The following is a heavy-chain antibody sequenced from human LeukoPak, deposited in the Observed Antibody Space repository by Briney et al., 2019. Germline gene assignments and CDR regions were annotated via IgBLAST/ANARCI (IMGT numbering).Heavy chain of an antibody. CDR1: GDSISRYY. CDR3: ARAGLGYSYGFDY. CDR2: VYTSGGT. Sequence: PSETLSPTCSVSGDSISRYYWSWVRQPAGKGLEWIGRVYTSGGTNYNPSLKSRVTMSLDPSKNQFSLKLSSVTAADTAVYYCARAGLGYSYGFDYWGQGTLVTVSS. D-gene: IGHD5-18*01. V-gene: IGHV4-4*07. J-gene: IGHJ4*02.